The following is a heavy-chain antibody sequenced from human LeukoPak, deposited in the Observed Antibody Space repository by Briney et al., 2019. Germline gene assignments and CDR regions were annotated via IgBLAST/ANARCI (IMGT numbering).Heavy chain of an antibody. CDR3: ASLTDIEAGAVRY. V-gene: IGHV3-21*01. J-gene: IGHJ4*02. CDR2: ISSSSSYI. CDR1: GFTFSSYS. Sequence: PGGSLRLSCAASGFTFSSYSMNWVRQAPGKGLEWVSSISSSSSYIYYADSVKGRFTISRDNAKNSLYLQMNSLRAEDTAGYYCASLTDIEAGAVRYWGQGTLVTVSS. D-gene: IGHD1-26*01.